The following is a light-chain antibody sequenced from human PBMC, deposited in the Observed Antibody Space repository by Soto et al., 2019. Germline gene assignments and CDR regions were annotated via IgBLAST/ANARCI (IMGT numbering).Light chain of an antibody. CDR3: QQYGRSPFT. CDR1: QSVSSNN. V-gene: IGKV3-20*01. J-gene: IGKJ3*01. Sequence: EIVLTQSPGTLSLSPGERATRSCRASQSVSSNNLAWYQQRPGQAPRVVIYGASTRATGIPERFSGSGSGTDFTLTISRLEPEDFAVYYCQQYGRSPFTFGPGTKVDIK. CDR2: GAS.